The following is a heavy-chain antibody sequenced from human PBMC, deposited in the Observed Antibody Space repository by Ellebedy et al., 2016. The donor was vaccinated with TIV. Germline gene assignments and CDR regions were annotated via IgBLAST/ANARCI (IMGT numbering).Heavy chain of an antibody. Sequence: AASVKVSCKTSGYSFTDYHIHWMRQAPGQGLEWMGWIYPNSGDTKYAQKFQGRVTMTRDTSITTAYMELKRLPSDDTATYYCASVTFSSLSPFDYWGQGTLVTVSS. V-gene: IGHV1-2*02. CDR3: ASVTFSSLSPFDY. D-gene: IGHD2-2*01. CDR1: GYSFTDYH. CDR2: IYPNSGDT. J-gene: IGHJ4*02.